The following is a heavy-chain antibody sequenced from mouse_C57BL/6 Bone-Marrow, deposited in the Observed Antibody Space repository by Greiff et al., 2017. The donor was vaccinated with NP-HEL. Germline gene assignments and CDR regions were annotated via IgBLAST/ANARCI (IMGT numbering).Heavy chain of an antibody. D-gene: IGHD3-2*02. J-gene: IGHJ3*01. V-gene: IGHV1-82*01. Sequence: QVHVKQSGPELVKPGASVKISCKASGYAFSSSWMNWVKQRPGKGLEWIGRIYPGDGDTNYNGKFKGKATLTADKSSSTAYMQLSSLTAEDSAVYFCARDSSGYCWFAYWGQGTLVTVSA. CDR2: IYPGDGDT. CDR3: ARDSSGYCWFAY. CDR1: GYAFSSSW.